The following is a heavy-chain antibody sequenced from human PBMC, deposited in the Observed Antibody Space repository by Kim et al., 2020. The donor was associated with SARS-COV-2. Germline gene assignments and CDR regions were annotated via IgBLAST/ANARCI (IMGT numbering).Heavy chain of an antibody. CDR3: ARVGGGGYSSGWYSPHLPSYGMDV. D-gene: IGHD6-19*01. V-gene: IGHV6-1*01. J-gene: IGHJ6*02. CDR1: GDSVSSNSAA. Sequence: SETLSLTCAISGDSVSSNSAAWNWIRQSPSRGLEWLGRTYYRSKWYNDYAVSVKSRITINPDTSKNQFSLQLNSVTPEDTAVYYCARVGGGGYSSGWYSPHLPSYGMDVWGQGTTVTVSS. CDR2: TYYRSKWYN.